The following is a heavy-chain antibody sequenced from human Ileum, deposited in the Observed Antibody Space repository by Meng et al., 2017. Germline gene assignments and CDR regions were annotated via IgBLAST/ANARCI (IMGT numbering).Heavy chain of an antibody. Sequence: AAGLLNPSQTLSRPLTVSGGSISSGDDYWTWSRHHPGKGLEWIGYFYFSGSTYYNPSLKSRVSISVDTSKNQFSLRMSSVTAADTAVYYCARYYYDSSGVTWFDPWGQGTLVTVSS. CDR3: ARYYYDSSGVTWFDP. CDR2: FYFSGST. CDR1: GGSISSGDDY. J-gene: IGHJ5*02. D-gene: IGHD3-22*01. V-gene: IGHV4-31*03.